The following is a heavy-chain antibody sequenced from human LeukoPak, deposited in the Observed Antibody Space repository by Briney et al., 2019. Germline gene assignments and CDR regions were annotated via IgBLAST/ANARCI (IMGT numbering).Heavy chain of an antibody. CDR3: AKLGGYYVGYFDY. CDR2: ISYDGSNK. CDR1: GFTFSSYA. J-gene: IGHJ4*02. D-gene: IGHD3-22*01. V-gene: IGHV3-30*04. Sequence: GGSLRLSCAASGFTFSSYAMHWVRQAPGKGLEWVAVISYDGSNKYYADSVKGRFTISRDNSKNTLYLQMNSLRAEDTAVYYCAKLGGYYVGYFDYWGQGTLVTVSS.